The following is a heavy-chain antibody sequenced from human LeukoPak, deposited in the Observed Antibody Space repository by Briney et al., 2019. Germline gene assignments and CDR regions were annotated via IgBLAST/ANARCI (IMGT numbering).Heavy chain of an antibody. CDR3: ASFYCSGGSCYQYFSYYYMDV. V-gene: IGHV4-39*01. J-gene: IGHJ6*03. CDR1: GGSISSRSYY. CDR2: IYYSGST. Sequence: SETLSLTCTVSGGSISSRSYYWGWIRQPPGKGLEWIGSIYYSGSTYYNPSLQSRVTISVDTSKNQFSLKLNSVTAADTAVYYCASFYCSGGSCYQYFSYYYMDVWGKGTTVIISS. D-gene: IGHD2-15*01.